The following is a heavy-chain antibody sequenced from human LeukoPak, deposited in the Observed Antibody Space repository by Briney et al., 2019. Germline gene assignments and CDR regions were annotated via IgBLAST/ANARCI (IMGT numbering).Heavy chain of an antibody. J-gene: IGHJ4*02. V-gene: IGHV1-69*13. CDR1: GGTFSSYA. Sequence: GASVKVSCKASGGTFSSYAISWVRQAPGQGLEWMGGIIPIFGTTNYAQKFQGRVTITADESTSTAYMELSSLRSEDTAVYYCARGPPRGLLWFGEPNEIDYWGQGTLVTVSS. CDR3: ARGPPRGLLWFGEPNEIDY. D-gene: IGHD3-10*01. CDR2: IIPIFGTT.